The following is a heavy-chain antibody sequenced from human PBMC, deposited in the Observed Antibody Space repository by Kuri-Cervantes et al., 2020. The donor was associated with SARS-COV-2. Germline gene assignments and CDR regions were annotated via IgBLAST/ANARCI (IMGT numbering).Heavy chain of an antibody. V-gene: IGHV1-2*04. CDR3: ASGGKPRYGGYLSY. CDR1: GYTFTSYG. Sequence: ASVKVSCKASGYTFTSYGISWVRQAPGQGLEWMGWINPNSGGTNYAQKFQGWVTMTRDTSISTAYMELSRLRSDDTAVYYCASGGKPRYGGYLSYWGQGTLVTVSS. CDR2: INPNSGGT. D-gene: IGHD5-12*01. J-gene: IGHJ4*02.